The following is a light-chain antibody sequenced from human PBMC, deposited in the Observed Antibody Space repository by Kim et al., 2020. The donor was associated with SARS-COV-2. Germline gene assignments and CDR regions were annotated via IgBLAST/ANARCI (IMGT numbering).Light chain of an antibody. CDR2: DND. CDR1: SSNIGVTS. J-gene: IGLJ2*01. Sequence: PGQRVASSCLGSSSNIGVTSVSWYQHLPGTAPKLVIYDNDKRPSGVPDRFSGSKSGTSATLGITGLQPGDEADYFCGTWDASLTAGEVFGGGTQLTVL. CDR3: GTWDASLTAGEV. V-gene: IGLV1-51*01.